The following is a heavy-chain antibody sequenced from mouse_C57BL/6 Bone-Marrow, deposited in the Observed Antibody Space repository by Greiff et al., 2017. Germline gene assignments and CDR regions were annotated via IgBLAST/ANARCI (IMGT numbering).Heavy chain of an antibody. Sequence: QVQLQQSGAELARPGASVKMSCKASGCTFTSYTMHWVKQRPGQGLEWIGYINPSSGYTKYNQKFKDKATLTADKSSSTAYMQLSSLTSEDSAVYYCARPPYGSSLDYWGQGTTLTVSS. V-gene: IGHV1-4*01. CDR1: GCTFTSYT. CDR2: INPSSGYT. CDR3: ARPPYGSSLDY. J-gene: IGHJ2*01. D-gene: IGHD1-1*01.